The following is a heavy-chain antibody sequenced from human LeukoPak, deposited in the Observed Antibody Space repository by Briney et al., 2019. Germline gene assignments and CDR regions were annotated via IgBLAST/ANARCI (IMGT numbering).Heavy chain of an antibody. J-gene: IGHJ4*02. Sequence: SETLSLTCTVSGGSVTSGSYFWSWIRQPPGKGLEWVGYINYSESTNYNPSLKSRVTISVDTSKNQFSLKLSSVTAADTAVYYCARSYAHDYWGQGTLVTVSS. V-gene: IGHV4-61*01. D-gene: IGHD2-2*01. CDR1: GGSVTSGSYF. CDR2: INYSEST. CDR3: ARSYAHDY.